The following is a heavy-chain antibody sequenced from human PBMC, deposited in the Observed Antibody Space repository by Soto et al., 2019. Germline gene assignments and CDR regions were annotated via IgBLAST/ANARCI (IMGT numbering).Heavy chain of an antibody. D-gene: IGHD5-12*01. Sequence: QVQLVESGGGVVQPAKSLRLSCAASGFTFNNYGMHWVRQAPGKGLEWVATISYDGVNKYYADSVKGRFTISRDNSKNTLYLQMNSLRAEDTAIYYCAKALQWLRSGNFDYWGQGTLVSVSS. CDR2: ISYDGVNK. V-gene: IGHV3-30*18. CDR3: AKALQWLRSGNFDY. CDR1: GFTFNNYG. J-gene: IGHJ4*02.